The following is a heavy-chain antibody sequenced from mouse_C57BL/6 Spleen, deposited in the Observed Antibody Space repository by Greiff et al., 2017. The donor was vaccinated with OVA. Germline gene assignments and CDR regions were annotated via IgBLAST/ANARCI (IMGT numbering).Heavy chain of an antibody. D-gene: IGHD4-1*01. Sequence: QVQLQQSGPELVKPGASVKISCKASGYAFSSSWMNWVKQRPGKGLEWIGRIYPGDGDTNYNGKFKGKATLTADKSSSTAYMQLSSLTSEDSAVYFCARYRNWDGYFDGWGTGTTVTVSS. CDR2: IYPGDGDT. CDR3: ARYRNWDGYFDG. V-gene: IGHV1-82*01. J-gene: IGHJ1*03. CDR1: GYAFSSSW.